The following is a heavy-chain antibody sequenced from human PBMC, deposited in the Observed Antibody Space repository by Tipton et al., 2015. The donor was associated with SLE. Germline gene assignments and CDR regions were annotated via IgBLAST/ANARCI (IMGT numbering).Heavy chain of an antibody. CDR2: INTKNGNP. V-gene: IGHV1-18*01. Sequence: QSGAEVKKPGASVTVSCKASGYTFPTYDISWVRQAPGQGLEWMGWINTKNGNPNYAQKLQGRLTMTTDTSTRTAYMELTSLRADDTAVYYCARDVRHIVSQYYSMDVWGQGTTVTVSS. CDR3: ARDVRHIVSQYYSMDV. CDR1: GYTFPTYD. D-gene: IGHD2-15*01. J-gene: IGHJ6*02.